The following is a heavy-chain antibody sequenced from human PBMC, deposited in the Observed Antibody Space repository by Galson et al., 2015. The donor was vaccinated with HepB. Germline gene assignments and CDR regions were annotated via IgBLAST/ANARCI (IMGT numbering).Heavy chain of an antibody. CDR3: ARDKVVGPTKFDY. Sequence: SLRLSCAASGFTFSTYWMSWVRQAPGTGLEWVANIRPDEGEIYYMDSVKGRFTISRDNAKNSLYLQMDNLRAGDTAVYYCARDKVVGPTKFDYWGQGTLVTVSS. CDR1: GFTFSTYW. D-gene: IGHD1-26*01. V-gene: IGHV3-7*01. CDR2: IRPDEGEI. J-gene: IGHJ4*02.